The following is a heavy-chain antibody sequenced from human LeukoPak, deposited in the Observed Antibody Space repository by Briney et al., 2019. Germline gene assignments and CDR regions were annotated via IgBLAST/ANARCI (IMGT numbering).Heavy chain of an antibody. Sequence: PSETLSLTCTVSGGSISSYYWSWIRQPPGKGLEWIGYIYYSGSTDYNPSLKSRVTISVDTSKNQFSLELSSVTAADTAVYYCARGGYSSGWYRFDYWGQGTLVTVSS. D-gene: IGHD6-19*01. J-gene: IGHJ4*02. CDR2: IYYSGST. CDR3: ARGGYSSGWYRFDY. V-gene: IGHV4-59*01. CDR1: GGSISSYY.